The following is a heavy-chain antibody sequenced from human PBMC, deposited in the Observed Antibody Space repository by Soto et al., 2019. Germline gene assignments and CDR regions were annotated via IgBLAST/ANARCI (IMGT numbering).Heavy chain of an antibody. CDR3: ARGKGRSSGHKELDV. V-gene: IGHV3-30-3*01. D-gene: IGHD3-22*01. CDR1: RFTFSSFG. J-gene: IGHJ5*02. Sequence: QVQLVESGGGVVQPGRSLRLSCPASRFTFSSFGMHWVHQAPDKGLEWLTFITYDGSNKYYADSVKGRFTISRDNSKNTLYLHMNSLRAEDTAVYYCARGKGRSSGHKELDVWGQGTLVTVSS. CDR2: ITYDGSNK.